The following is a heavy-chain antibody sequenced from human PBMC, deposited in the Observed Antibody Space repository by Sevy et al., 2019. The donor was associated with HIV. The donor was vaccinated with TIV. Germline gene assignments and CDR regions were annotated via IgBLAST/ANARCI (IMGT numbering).Heavy chain of an antibody. V-gene: IGHV3-7*03. CDR1: GFTFSRFW. Sequence: GGSLRLSCAASGFTFSRFWMSWVRQAPGKGLEWVANINQDGSERYYVDSVKGRFTISRDNAKNSLYLQMNSLRGEDTAVFFCARGGVLEWPLGPFDYWGQETLVTVSS. CDR2: INQDGSER. CDR3: ARGGVLEWPLGPFDY. D-gene: IGHD3-3*01. J-gene: IGHJ4*02.